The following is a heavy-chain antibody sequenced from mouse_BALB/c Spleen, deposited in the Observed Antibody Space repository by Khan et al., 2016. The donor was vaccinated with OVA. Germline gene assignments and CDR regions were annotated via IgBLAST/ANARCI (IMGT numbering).Heavy chain of an antibody. J-gene: IGHJ2*01. CDR1: GYTFSTYW. CDR2: INPCPGYT. CDR3: TSDRVDY. V-gene: IGHV1-7*01. Sequence: QVQLQQSGAELAKPGASVKMSCKASGYTFSTYWIHWVKQRPGQGLEWIGYINPCPGYTYYNETFNDKATLTSDKSSSTADIQLSNLTSEDSAVYYCTSDRVDYWGQGTTLTVSS.